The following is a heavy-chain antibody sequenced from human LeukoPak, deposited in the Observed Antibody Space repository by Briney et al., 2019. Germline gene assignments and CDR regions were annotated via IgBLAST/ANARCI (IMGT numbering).Heavy chain of an antibody. V-gene: IGHV3-48*01. J-gene: IGHJ4*02. CDR2: ISSSSSTI. Sequence: GGSLRLSCAASGFTFSGYSMNWVRQAPGKGLEWLSYISSSSSTIYYADSVKGRITISRDNAKNSLYLQMNSLRAEGTALYYCARVRGSYASDYWGQGTLVTVSS. CDR3: ARVRGSYASDY. CDR1: GFTFSGYS. D-gene: IGHD3-16*01.